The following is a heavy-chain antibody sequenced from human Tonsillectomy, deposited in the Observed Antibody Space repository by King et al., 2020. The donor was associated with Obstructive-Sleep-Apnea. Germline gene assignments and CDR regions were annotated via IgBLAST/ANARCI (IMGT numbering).Heavy chain of an antibody. V-gene: IGHV4-59*01. CDR3: ARLYYYDISCFYDGWYFDL. CDR1: GGSISPYY. J-gene: IGHJ2*01. CDR2: IYYSGSS. D-gene: IGHD3-22*01. Sequence: QVPLQESGPGLVKPSETLSLTCTVSGGSISPYYWSWLRQPPGKGLEWVGYIYYSGSSNYNPSLQRRVTMSLHTSKNQFSLKLSSVTAADTALSYFARLYYYDISCFYDGWYFDLWGRGTLVTVSS.